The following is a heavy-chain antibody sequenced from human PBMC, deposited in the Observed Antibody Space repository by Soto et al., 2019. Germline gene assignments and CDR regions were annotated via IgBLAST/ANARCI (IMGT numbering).Heavy chain of an antibody. J-gene: IGHJ4*02. Sequence: QLVQSGPEVKKPGASVKVSCKASHYTFTSYAVSRVRQAPGQGLEWMGWISSQTGNTVYAQKFLGRVTLTTDTSTSTAFMELRSLQSDDTAIYYCARDRHFQTSDRVDYWGQGTLVTVSS. CDR3: ARDRHFQTSDRVDY. CDR1: HYTFTSYA. CDR2: ISSQTGNT. D-gene: IGHD3-3*02. V-gene: IGHV1-18*01.